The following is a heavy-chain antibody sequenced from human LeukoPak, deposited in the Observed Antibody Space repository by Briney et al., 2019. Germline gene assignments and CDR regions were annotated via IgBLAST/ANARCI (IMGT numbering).Heavy chain of an antibody. CDR1: GGSISSYY. D-gene: IGHD5-24*01. J-gene: IGHJ4*02. CDR3: ARGGGYRVDY. Sequence: SETLSLTCTVSGGSISSYYWSWIRQPPGKGLEWIGYIYYSGSTNYSPSLKSRATISLDTSKNQFSLKLSSVTAAGTAVYYCARGGGYRVDYWGQGTLVTVSS. CDR2: IYYSGST. V-gene: IGHV4-59*01.